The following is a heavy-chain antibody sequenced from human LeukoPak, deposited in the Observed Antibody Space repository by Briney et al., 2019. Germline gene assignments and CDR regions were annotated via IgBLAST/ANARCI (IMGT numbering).Heavy chain of an antibody. CDR1: GGSFSGYY. CDR3: ARDLGYCSSTSCPAPSDP. Sequence: SETLSLTCAVYGGSFSGYYWSWIRQPPGKGLEWIGEINHSGSTNYNPSLKSRVTISVDTSKNQFSLKLSSVTAADTAVYYCARDLGYCSSTSCPAPSDPWGQGTLVTVSS. J-gene: IGHJ5*02. CDR2: INHSGST. V-gene: IGHV4-34*01. D-gene: IGHD2-2*01.